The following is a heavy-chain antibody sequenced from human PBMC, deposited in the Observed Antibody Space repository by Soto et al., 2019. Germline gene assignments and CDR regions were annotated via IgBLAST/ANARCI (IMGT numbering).Heavy chain of an antibody. CDR1: GFTFRNYA. CDR2: ISVSGGST. V-gene: IGHV3-23*01. D-gene: IGHD3-22*01. J-gene: IGHJ4*02. Sequence: PGGSLRLSCAASGFTFRNYAMNWVRQAPGKWLEWVSGISVSGGSTYYADSVKGRFTVSRDNSKNNVFLQMNSLRAEDTAVYFCAKGMYSYDSSGSRLFDYWGQGXLVTVYS. CDR3: AKGMYSYDSSGSRLFDY.